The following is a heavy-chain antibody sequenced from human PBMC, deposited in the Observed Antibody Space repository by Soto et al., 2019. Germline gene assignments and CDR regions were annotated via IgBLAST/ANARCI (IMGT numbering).Heavy chain of an antibody. J-gene: IGHJ4*02. D-gene: IGHD3-10*01. CDR3: ATQPGGGGY. CDR2: IYSGGYT. Sequence: EVQLVESGGGLIQPGGSLRLSCAVSGFTVSNNYMSWVRQAPGKGLEGVSVIYSGGYTAYGDSVKGRFTISRDNSKNTLFLQTNGLGAAAPAVFSWATQPGGGGYWGQGTLVTVSS. V-gene: IGHV3-53*01. CDR1: GFTVSNNY.